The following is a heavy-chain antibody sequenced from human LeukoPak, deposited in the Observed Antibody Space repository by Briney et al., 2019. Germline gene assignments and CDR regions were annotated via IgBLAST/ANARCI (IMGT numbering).Heavy chain of an antibody. V-gene: IGHV3-23*01. CDR3: ARRLWFGENPLYYDS. Sequence: GGSLRLSCAASGFTFYSYAMNWVRQTPGKGLEWVSTFSGSGGSIYYADSVKGRFTISRDNAKNTLDLQMNSLRAEDTALYYCARRLWFGENPLYYDSWGQGTLVTVSS. CDR2: FSGSGGSI. J-gene: IGHJ4*02. D-gene: IGHD3-10*01. CDR1: GFTFYSYA.